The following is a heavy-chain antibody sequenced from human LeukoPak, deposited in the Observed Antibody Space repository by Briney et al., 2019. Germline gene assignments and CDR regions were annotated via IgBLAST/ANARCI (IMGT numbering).Heavy chain of an antibody. CDR2: INHSGST. D-gene: IGHD3-9*01. J-gene: IGHJ6*02. V-gene: IGHV4-34*01. CDR3: ARGVNTYYDIFAARGRSNYYYYGMDV. CDR1: GGSFSGYY. Sequence: PLETLSLTCAVYGGSFSGYYWSWIRQPPGKGLEWIGEINHSGSTNYNPSLKSRVTISVDTSKNQFSLKLSSLTAADTAVYYCARGVNTYYDIFAARGRSNYYYYGMDVWGQGTTVTVSS.